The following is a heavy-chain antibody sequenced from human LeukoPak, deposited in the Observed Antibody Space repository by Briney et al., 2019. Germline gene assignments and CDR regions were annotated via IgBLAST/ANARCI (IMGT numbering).Heavy chain of an antibody. Sequence: SVKVSCKASGYTFTSYGISWVRQAPGQGLEWMGRIIPILGIANYAQKFQGRVTITADKSTSTAYMELSSLRSEDTAVYYCARDGIAARPDSIQAYYYYYGMDVWGQGTTVTVSS. CDR1: GYTFTSYG. CDR3: ARDGIAARPDSIQAYYYYYGMDV. D-gene: IGHD6-6*01. J-gene: IGHJ6*02. CDR2: IIPILGIA. V-gene: IGHV1-69*04.